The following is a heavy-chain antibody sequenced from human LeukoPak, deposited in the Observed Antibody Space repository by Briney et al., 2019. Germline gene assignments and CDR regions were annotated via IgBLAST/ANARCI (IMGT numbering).Heavy chain of an antibody. Sequence: SETLSLTCAVSGYSITSGFSWGWIRQPPGKGLEWIGAMPHSGSTDFNPSLKSRVSISVDTSKNQFSLKLTSVTAADTAFYYCARQVEQGTIYYFDYWGQGTLVTVSS. D-gene: IGHD1/OR15-1a*01. CDR2: MPHSGST. J-gene: IGHJ4*02. V-gene: IGHV4-38-2*01. CDR1: GYSITSGFS. CDR3: ARQVEQGTIYYFDY.